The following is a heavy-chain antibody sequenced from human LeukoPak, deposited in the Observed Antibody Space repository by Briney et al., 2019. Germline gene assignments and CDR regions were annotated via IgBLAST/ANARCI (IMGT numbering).Heavy chain of an antibody. CDR2: INPNSGGT. V-gene: IGHV1-2*02. Sequence: GASVKVSCKASGYTFTGYYMHWVRQAPGQGLEWMVLINPNSGGTNYAQKFQGRVTLTRDTSISTAYMELSRLRSFVTAVYYCARDHYYGSGILKPWGQGTLVTVSS. CDR1: GYTFTGYY. CDR3: ARDHYYGSGILKP. J-gene: IGHJ4*02. D-gene: IGHD3-10*01.